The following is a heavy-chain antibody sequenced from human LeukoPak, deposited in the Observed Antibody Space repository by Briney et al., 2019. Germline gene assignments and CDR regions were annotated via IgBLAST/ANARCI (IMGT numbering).Heavy chain of an antibody. J-gene: IGHJ4*02. CDR3: ARIGGVDSSGWYWPPPLSY. D-gene: IGHD6-19*01. Sequence: PGGSLRLSCAASGFTFSSYAMHWVRQAPGKGLEWVAVISYDGSNKYYADSVKGRFTISRDNSKNTLYLQMNSLRPEDTAVYYCARIGGVDSSGWYWPPPLSYWGQGTLVTVSS. CDR2: ISYDGSNK. CDR1: GFTFSSYA. V-gene: IGHV3-30-3*01.